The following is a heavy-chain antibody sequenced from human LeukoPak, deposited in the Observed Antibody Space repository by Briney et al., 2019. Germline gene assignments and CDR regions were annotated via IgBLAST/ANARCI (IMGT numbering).Heavy chain of an antibody. D-gene: IGHD3-9*01. Sequence: GGSLTLSWAASGFTFSDYGMSWVRQAPGKGLEWVSNMSCRGGSTYYADSVKGRFTISRDNYKNTLYLQKKSLRSEDAAVYYCANRGRDWLRDYYHYIHVWGKGTTVNIFS. CDR1: GFTFSDYG. J-gene: IGHJ6*03. V-gene: IGHV3-23*01. CDR2: MSCRGGST. CDR3: ANRGRDWLRDYYHYIHV.